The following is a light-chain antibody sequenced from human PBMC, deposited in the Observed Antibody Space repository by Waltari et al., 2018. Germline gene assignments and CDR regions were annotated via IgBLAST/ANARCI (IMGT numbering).Light chain of an antibody. Sequence: EIVMTQSPATLSVFPGERATLSCRASQSIRSNLDWYHHKPGQAPRLHIYGASTRATGIPARFSGSGSGTEFTLTSSSLQSEDFAVYVCQQYDNWLGTFGQGTKVEIK. CDR1: QSIRSN. CDR3: QQYDNWLGT. CDR2: GAS. J-gene: IGKJ1*01. V-gene: IGKV3-15*01.